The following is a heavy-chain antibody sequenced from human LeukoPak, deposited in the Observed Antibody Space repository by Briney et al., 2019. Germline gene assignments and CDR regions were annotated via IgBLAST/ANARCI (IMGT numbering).Heavy chain of an antibody. D-gene: IGHD3-22*01. Sequence: GGSLRLSCAASGFTFDDYAMHWVRQAPGKGLEWVSGISWNSGSIGYADSVKGRFTISRDNAKNSLYLQMNSLRAEDTALYYCAKAPYYYDSSALNGAFDIWGQGTMVTVSS. J-gene: IGHJ3*02. CDR1: GFTFDDYA. CDR3: AKAPYYYDSSALNGAFDI. V-gene: IGHV3-9*01. CDR2: ISWNSGSI.